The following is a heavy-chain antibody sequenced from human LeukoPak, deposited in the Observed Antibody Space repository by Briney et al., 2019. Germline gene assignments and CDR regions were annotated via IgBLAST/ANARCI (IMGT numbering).Heavy chain of an antibody. D-gene: IGHD3-10*01. Sequence: SETLSLTCTVSGGSLSSYYWSWIRQPAGKGLEWIGRIYTSGSTNYNPSLTSRVTMSVDTSKNRFSLKLSSVTAADTAVYYGARWAGGSGSSNWFDPGAREPWSPSPQ. CDR1: GGSLSSYY. CDR2: IYTSGST. CDR3: ARWAGGSGSSNWFDP. V-gene: IGHV4-4*07. J-gene: IGHJ5*02.